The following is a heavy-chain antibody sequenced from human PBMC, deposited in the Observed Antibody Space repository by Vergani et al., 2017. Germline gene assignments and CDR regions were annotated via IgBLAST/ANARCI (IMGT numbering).Heavy chain of an antibody. CDR3: ARVTWIQQWLHWFDP. J-gene: IGHJ5*02. CDR1: VSSISSVYY. CDR2: AYHGGKS. Sequence: QVQLQESGPGLLKPSETLSLTCTVSVSSISSVYYWGWIRQPPGRGLEWIGSAYHGGKSYYNPSLKSRVIISIATSKNQFSLNLRSVTAADTAIYYCARVTWIQQWLHWFDPWGQGTLVTVSS. V-gene: IGHV4-38-2*02. D-gene: IGHD5-18*01.